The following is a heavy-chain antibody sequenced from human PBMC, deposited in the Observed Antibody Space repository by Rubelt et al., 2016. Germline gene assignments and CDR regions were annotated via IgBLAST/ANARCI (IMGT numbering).Heavy chain of an antibody. Sequence: QVQLVQSGGEVKKPGASLKVSCKTSGYTFTSYAMHWVRQAPGQRLEWMGWMNAGNGNTRYSQKFQGRVTITRDTSASTAYMERSSLRSDDTAVYYCAREVAGPPGLFDYWGQGTLVTVSS. V-gene: IGHV1-3*01. D-gene: IGHD6-19*01. J-gene: IGHJ4*02. CDR1: GYTFTSYA. CDR2: MNAGNGNT. CDR3: AREVAGPPGLFDY.